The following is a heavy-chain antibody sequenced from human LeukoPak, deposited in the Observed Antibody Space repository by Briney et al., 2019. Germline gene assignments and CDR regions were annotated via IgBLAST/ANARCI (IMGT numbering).Heavy chain of an antibody. CDR3: AKTPVAGTSFDF. CDR2: INPNSGGT. D-gene: IGHD6-19*01. Sequence: ASVKVSCKASGYAFTGYYIHWVRQAPGQGLEWMGRINPNSGGTNYAQKFQARVTMTRDTSISPAYMELSRLTSDDTAMYYCAKTPVAGTSFDFWGQGTLVTVSS. J-gene: IGHJ4*02. V-gene: IGHV1-2*06. CDR1: GYAFTGYY.